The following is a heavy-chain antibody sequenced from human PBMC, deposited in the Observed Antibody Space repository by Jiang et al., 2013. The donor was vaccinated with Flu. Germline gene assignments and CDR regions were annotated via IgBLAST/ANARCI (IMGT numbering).Heavy chain of an antibody. CDR1: GGSISGYY. CDR2: IFYSGNT. V-gene: IGHV4-59*01. D-gene: IGHD3-16*01. CDR3: ARGGVWLLGGERTAWFDS. Sequence: GPGLVKPSETLSLTCTVSGGSISGYYWSWIRQPPGKGLEWIGYIFYSGNTNYSPSLKSRVSMSVDTSKNQFSLNLNSVTLADSGVYYCARGGVWLLGGERTAWFDSWGQGTLGHRLL. J-gene: IGHJ5*01.